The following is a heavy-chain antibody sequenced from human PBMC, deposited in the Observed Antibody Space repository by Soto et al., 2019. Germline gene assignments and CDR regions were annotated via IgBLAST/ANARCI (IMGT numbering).Heavy chain of an antibody. V-gene: IGHV1-69*13. CDR1: GGTFSSYR. Sequence: VASVKVSCKASGGTFSSYRINWVRQAPGQGLEWVGGIVPIYRTADYAQEFQDRVTITADESARTTCMELRSLKSQDTAVYYCVRDSGAKLSSSWGQGTLVTVSS. CDR2: IVPIYRTA. D-gene: IGHD6-13*01. CDR3: VRDSGAKLSSS. J-gene: IGHJ4*02.